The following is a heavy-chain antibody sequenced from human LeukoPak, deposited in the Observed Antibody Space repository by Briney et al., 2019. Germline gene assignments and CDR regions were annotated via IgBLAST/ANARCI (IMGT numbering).Heavy chain of an antibody. J-gene: IGHJ5*02. CDR2: ISGDGGST. CDR1: GFTFDDYA. CDR3: AKDAMMHYDFSYNWFDP. V-gene: IGHV3-43*02. Sequence: PGGSLRLSCAASGFTFDDYAMNWVRQAPGKGLEWVSLISGDGGSTYYADSVKGRFTISRDNSKNSLYLQMNSLRTEDTALYYCAKDAMMHYDFSYNWFDPWGQGTLVTVSS. D-gene: IGHD3-3*01.